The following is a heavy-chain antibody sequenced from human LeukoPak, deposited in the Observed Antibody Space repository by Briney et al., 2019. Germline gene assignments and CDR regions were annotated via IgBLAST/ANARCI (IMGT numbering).Heavy chain of an antibody. J-gene: IGHJ3*02. CDR1: GFTFSSYG. CDR3: ARDQGYCSSTSCYRAYDAFDI. CDR2: IWYDGSNK. V-gene: IGHV3-33*01. D-gene: IGHD2-2*01. Sequence: GGSLRLSCAASGFTFSSYGMHWVRQAPGKGLEWVAVIWYDGSNKYYADSVKGRSTISRDNSKNTLYLQMNSLRAEDTAVYYCARDQGYCSSTSCYRAYDAFDIWGQGTMVTVSS.